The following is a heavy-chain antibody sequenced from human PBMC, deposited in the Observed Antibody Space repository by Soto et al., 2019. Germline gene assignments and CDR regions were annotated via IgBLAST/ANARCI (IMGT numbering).Heavy chain of an antibody. CDR3: ARGPQYYDILTGYSKTFYYYYGMDV. V-gene: IGHV4-30-4*01. CDR2: IYYSGST. D-gene: IGHD3-9*01. Sequence: QVQLQESGPGLVKPSQTLSLTCTVSGGSISSGDYYWSWIRQPPGKGLEWIGYIYYSGSTYYNPSLKSRVTISVDQSKNQFSLKLSSVTAADTAVYYCARGPQYYDILTGYSKTFYYYYGMDVWGQGTTVTVSS. J-gene: IGHJ6*02. CDR1: GGSISSGDYY.